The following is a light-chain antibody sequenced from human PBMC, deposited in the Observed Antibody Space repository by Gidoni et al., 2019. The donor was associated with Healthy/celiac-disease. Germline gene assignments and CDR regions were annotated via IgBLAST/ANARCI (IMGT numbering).Light chain of an antibody. CDR3: QSYDSSLSGSHVV. J-gene: IGLJ2*01. CDR2: GNS. CDR1: SSNIGAGYD. V-gene: IGLV1-40*01. Sequence: QSVLTQPPSVSGAPGPRVTIPCPGSSSNIGAGYDVHWYQQLPGTAPKLLIYGNSNRPSGVPDRFSGSKSGTSASLAITGLQAEDEADYYCQSYDSSLSGSHVVFGGGTKLTVL.